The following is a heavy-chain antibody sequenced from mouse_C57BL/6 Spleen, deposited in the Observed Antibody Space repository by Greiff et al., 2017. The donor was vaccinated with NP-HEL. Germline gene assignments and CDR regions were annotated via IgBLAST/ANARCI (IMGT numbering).Heavy chain of an antibody. Sequence: DVKLVESEGGLVQPGSSMKLSCTASGFTFSDYYMAWVRQVPEKGLEWVANINYDGSSTYYLDSLKSRFIISRDNAKNILYLQMSSLKSEDTATYYCARDGDYGSSYWYFDVWGTGTTVTVSS. J-gene: IGHJ1*03. CDR1: GFTFSDYY. V-gene: IGHV5-16*01. CDR3: ARDGDYGSSYWYFDV. CDR2: INYDGSST. D-gene: IGHD1-1*01.